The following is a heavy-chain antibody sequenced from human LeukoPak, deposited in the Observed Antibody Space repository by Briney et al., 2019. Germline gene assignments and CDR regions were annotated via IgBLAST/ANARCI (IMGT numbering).Heavy chain of an antibody. Sequence: GGSLRLSCAASGFTFSDCYMSWIRQAPGKGLEWVSYISSSGSAIYHADSVKGRFTISRDNAKNSLYLQMNSLRAEDTAVYYCARDHLAAAVFDYWGQGTLVTVSS. D-gene: IGHD6-13*01. CDR3: ARDHLAAAVFDY. CDR1: GFTFSDCY. CDR2: ISSSGSAI. J-gene: IGHJ4*02. V-gene: IGHV3-11*01.